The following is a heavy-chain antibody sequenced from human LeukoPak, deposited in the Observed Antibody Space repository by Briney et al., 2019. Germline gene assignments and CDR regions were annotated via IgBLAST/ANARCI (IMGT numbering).Heavy chain of an antibody. Sequence: GGSLRLSCAASGFTFSSYSMYWVRQAPGKGLEWVSYISSSSNTIYYADSVKGRFTISRDNAKNSLYLQMNSLRAEDTAVYYCARDRGDWLTRDIDYWGQGTLVTVSS. CDR3: ARDRGDWLTRDIDY. V-gene: IGHV3-48*01. D-gene: IGHD2-21*02. J-gene: IGHJ4*02. CDR1: GFTFSSYS. CDR2: ISSSSNTI.